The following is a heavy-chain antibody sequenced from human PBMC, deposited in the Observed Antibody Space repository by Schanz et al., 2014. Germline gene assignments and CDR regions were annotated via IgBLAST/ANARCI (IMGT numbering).Heavy chain of an antibody. CDR1: GYTVSSNY. V-gene: IGHV3-53*01. Sequence: EVQLVESGGGLIQPGGSLRLSCAASGYTVSSNYMSWVRQAPGKGLEWVSVIYNGGGGRTYYADSVKGRFTISSDNSKNTVFLQMNSLRAEDTAVYYCARRITGTHHNPYYHGMDVWGQGTTVTVSS. CDR3: ARRITGTHHNPYYHGMDV. D-gene: IGHD1-20*01. CDR2: IYNGGGGRT. J-gene: IGHJ6*02.